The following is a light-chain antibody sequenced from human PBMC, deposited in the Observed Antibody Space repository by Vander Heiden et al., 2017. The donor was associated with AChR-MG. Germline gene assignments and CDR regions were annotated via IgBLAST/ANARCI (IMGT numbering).Light chain of an antibody. CDR2: AAS. J-gene: IGKJ4*01. V-gene: IGKV1-39*01. CDR3: QQSYSTPVT. CDR1: QSISSY. Sequence: QMPQSPSPLSASVGDRVTISWRARQSISSYLKWYQQKPGKAPELLIDAASSLHRGVPSRLSGSESGTEFTITISSLQPEDFATYYCQQSYSTPVTFGGGTKVEIK.